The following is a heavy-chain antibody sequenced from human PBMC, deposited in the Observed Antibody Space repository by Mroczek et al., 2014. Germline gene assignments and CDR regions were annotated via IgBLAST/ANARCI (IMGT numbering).Heavy chain of an antibody. CDR1: GFTFSSYG. J-gene: IGHJ4*02. V-gene: IGHV3-30*18. CDR2: ISYDGSNK. Sequence: QVQLVESGGGVVQPGRSLRLSCAASGFTFSSYGMHWVRQAPGKGLEWVAVISYDGSNKYYADSVKGRFTISRDNSKNTLYLQMNSLRAEDTAVYYCAKLAVGATQWYYFDYWGQGTLVHRLL. D-gene: IGHD1-26*01. CDR3: AKLAVGATQWYYFDY.